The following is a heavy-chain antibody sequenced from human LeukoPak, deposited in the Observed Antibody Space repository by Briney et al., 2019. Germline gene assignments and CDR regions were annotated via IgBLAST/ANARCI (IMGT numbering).Heavy chain of an antibody. CDR3: ARDGGSYSSDY. J-gene: IGHJ4*02. CDR1: GYTFTSYD. V-gene: IGHV1-8*01. D-gene: IGHD1-26*01. Sequence: ASVKVSCKASGYTFTSYDINWVRQATGQGLEWMGWMNPNSGNTGYAQKFQGRVTITTDESTSTAYMELSSLRSEDTAVYYCARDGGSYSSDYWGQGTLVTVSS. CDR2: MNPNSGNT.